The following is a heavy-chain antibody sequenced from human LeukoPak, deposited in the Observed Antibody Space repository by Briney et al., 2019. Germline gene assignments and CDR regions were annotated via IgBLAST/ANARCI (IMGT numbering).Heavy chain of an antibody. CDR2: INPNSGGT. V-gene: IGHV1-2*02. CDR1: GYTXTGYY. Sequence: ASVKVSCKASGYTXTGYYIHWVRQAPGQGLEWMGWINPNSGGTNYAQKFQGRVTMTRDTSISTAYMELSRLTSDDTAVYYCARDAIVRDYSNSDYWGQGTLVTVSS. CDR3: ARDAIVRDYSNSDY. J-gene: IGHJ4*02. D-gene: IGHD4-11*01.